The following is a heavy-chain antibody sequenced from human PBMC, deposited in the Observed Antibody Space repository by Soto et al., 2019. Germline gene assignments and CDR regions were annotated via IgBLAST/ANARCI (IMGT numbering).Heavy chain of an antibody. CDR2: INQDGSEK. V-gene: IGHV3-7*04. J-gene: IGHJ2*01. CDR1: GFSFGNYW. CDR3: ARGLVTKVATPNWYFDL. Sequence: LRLSCAASGFSFGNYWMSWVRQAPGRGLEWVANINQDGSEKSYVDSVGGRFTISRDNAKNSPDLQMNSLRVEDTAVYYCARGLVTKVATPNWYFDLWGRGTLVTVSS. D-gene: IGHD4-17*01.